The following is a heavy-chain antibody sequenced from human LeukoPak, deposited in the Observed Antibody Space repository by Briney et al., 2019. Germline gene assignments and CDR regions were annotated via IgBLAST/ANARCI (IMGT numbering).Heavy chain of an antibody. Sequence: SETLSLTCTVSGGSINTYYGSWIRQPPGKGLEWIGYIYYSGSTKYNPSLGRRISISVDTSKNQFSLRLSSVTAADRAVYYCARGPGSRYLDYWGQGILVTVSS. V-gene: IGHV4-59*01. CDR3: ARGPGSRYLDY. J-gene: IGHJ4*02. CDR2: IYYSGST. D-gene: IGHD3-10*01. CDR1: GGSINTYY.